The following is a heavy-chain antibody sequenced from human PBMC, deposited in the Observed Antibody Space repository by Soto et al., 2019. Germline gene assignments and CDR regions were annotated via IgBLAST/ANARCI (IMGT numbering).Heavy chain of an antibody. D-gene: IGHD5-12*01. CDR1: GDTFTIFA. CDR3: ASDLGSGYDPGDY. J-gene: IGHJ4*02. CDR2: IIPTIGTT. Sequence: QVQLVQSGAEVKKPGSSVKVSCKASGDTFTIFAISWVRQAPGQGLEWMGGIIPTIGTTNYAQRFQGRITITGDESTRTAYMELSSLKSEDTAVYYCASDLGSGYDPGDYWGQGTLVTVSS. V-gene: IGHV1-69*12.